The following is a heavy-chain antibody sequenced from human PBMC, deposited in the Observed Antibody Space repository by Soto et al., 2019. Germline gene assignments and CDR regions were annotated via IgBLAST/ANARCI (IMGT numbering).Heavy chain of an antibody. J-gene: IGHJ4*02. D-gene: IGHD3-22*01. CDR1: GYTFTSYA. CDR2: INAGNGNT. Sequence: ASVTVSCTASGYTFTSYAMHWVRQAPGQRLEWMGWINAGNGNTKYSQKFQGRVTITRDTSASTAYMELSSLRSEDTAVYYCARDSGADLFYYYDSSGPYYFDYWGQGTLVTVSS. V-gene: IGHV1-3*01. CDR3: ARDSGADLFYYYDSSGPYYFDY.